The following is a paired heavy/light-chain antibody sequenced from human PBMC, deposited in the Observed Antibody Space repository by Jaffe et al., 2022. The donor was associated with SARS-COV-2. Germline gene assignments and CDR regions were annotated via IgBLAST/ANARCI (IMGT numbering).Light chain of an antibody. CDR1: SDDVGSYDL. CDR2: KNN. Sequence: QSALTQPASVSGSPGQSITLSCTGTSDDVGSYDLVSWYQYHPGKAPRLMIYKNNKRPSGVSYRFSGSKSGNTASLTISGLQAEDEGDYYCCSYGGSSALYVFGTGTKVTVL. V-gene: IGLV2-23*01. CDR3: CSYGGSSALYV. J-gene: IGLJ1*01.
Heavy chain of an antibody. J-gene: IGHJ3*01. V-gene: IGHV3-74*01. CDR1: GFTFDTYW. Sequence: EVQLVESGGDLVQPGGSLRLSCAASGFTFDTYWMHWVRQAPGKGLVWVSRIKSDGRTTNYADSVRGRFTISRDNAKNTVNLQMNSLRAEDTAVYYCARESGGHGWTDDAFDFWGLGTMVTVSS. D-gene: IGHD6-19*01. CDR3: ARESGGHGWTDDAFDF. CDR2: IKSDGRTT.